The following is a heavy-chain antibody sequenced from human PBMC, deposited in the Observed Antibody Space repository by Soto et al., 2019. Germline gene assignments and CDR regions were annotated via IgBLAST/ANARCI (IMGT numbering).Heavy chain of an antibody. CDR1: GGSISSRSYY. Sequence: PSETLSLTCTVSGGSISSRSYYWGWIRQPPGKGLEWIGSIYYSGSTYYNPSLKSRVTISVDTSKNQFSLKLSSVTAADTAVYYCARQRYYDSSGYYSDCWGQGTLVTVSS. CDR2: IYYSGST. D-gene: IGHD3-22*01. J-gene: IGHJ4*02. V-gene: IGHV4-39*01. CDR3: ARQRYYDSSGYYSDC.